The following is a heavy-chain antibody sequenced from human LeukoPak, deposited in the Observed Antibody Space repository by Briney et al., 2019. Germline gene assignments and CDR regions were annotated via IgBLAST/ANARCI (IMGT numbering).Heavy chain of an antibody. CDR3: ATIKVRANNYDTDGFEY. D-gene: IGHD3-10*01. CDR2: IKQDGNEE. CDR1: GFTLSSFW. V-gene: IGHV3-7*05. Sequence: PGGSLRLSCAASGFTLSSFWMSWVRQAPGKGLEWVANIKQDGNEEYYADSVKGRFTISRDNAKNSLYLQMNSLRAEDTAVYYCATIKVRANNYDTDGFEYWGQGTLVTVSS. J-gene: IGHJ4*02.